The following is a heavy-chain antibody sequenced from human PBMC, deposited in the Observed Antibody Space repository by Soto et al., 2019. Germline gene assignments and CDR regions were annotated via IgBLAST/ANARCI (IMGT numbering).Heavy chain of an antibody. CDR2: IYTDGST. Sequence: EVQLVESGGGLVQPGGSLRLTCAASGFTVSSNYMSWVRRAPGKGLEWVSIIYTDGSTYYADSVKGRFTLSRDDSKNTLYLQINSLRVEDTAVYYCASRINSYGAYDLWGQGTLVTVSS. J-gene: IGHJ5*02. CDR1: GFTVSSNY. D-gene: IGHD4-17*01. V-gene: IGHV3-66*01. CDR3: ASRINSYGAYDL.